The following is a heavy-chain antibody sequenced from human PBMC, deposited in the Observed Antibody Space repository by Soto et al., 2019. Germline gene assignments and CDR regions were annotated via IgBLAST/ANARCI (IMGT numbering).Heavy chain of an antibody. CDR1: GFSLSNSGEA. Sequence: QITLKESGPALVKHTQTLTLTCNFAGFSLSNSGEAVGWIRQPPGEALEWLALIYWDDDNLYNPTLKTRLTITKDTFKNQWVITLTKMDPMVTATYYSGLHVSTSPASWFHPWGQGILVTISA. V-gene: IGHV2-5*02. J-gene: IGHJ5*02. D-gene: IGHD2-2*01. CDR2: IYWDDDN. CDR3: GLHVSTSPASWFHP.